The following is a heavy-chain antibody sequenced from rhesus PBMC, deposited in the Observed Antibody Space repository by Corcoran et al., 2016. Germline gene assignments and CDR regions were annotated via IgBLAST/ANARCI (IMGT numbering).Heavy chain of an antibody. Sequence: QLQLQESGPGLVKPSETLSVTCAVSGGSISSSYWSWIRQAPGKGLEWIGYIYGSGTSTNSNPSLNSRVTRSVDTSKNQFSLKLSAVTAADTAVYYCVRGLRGSNSLDVWGRGVLVTVSS. CDR3: VRGLRGSNSLDV. V-gene: IGHV4-169*01. CDR1: GGSISSSY. J-gene: IGHJ5-2*02. D-gene: IGHD3-3*01. CDR2: IYGSGTST.